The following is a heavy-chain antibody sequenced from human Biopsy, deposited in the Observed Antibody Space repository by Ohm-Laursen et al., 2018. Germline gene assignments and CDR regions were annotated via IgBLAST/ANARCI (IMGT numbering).Heavy chain of an antibody. J-gene: IGHJ4*02. CDR2: LHDRGVT. CDR1: GITVNDHY. V-gene: IGHV3-53*01. Sequence: GSLRLSCAASGITVNDHYMSWVRQAPGKGLEWVSSLHDRGVTYYADSVKGRFTISGDNSKNTLYLQMNSLRADDTAVYYCALAAAQTVTHFDYWGQGTLVTVSS. D-gene: IGHD4-17*01. CDR3: ALAAAQTVTHFDY.